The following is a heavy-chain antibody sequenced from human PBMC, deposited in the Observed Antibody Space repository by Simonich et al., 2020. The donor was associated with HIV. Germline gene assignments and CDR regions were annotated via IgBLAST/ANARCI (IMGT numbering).Heavy chain of an antibody. J-gene: IGHJ1*01. CDR1: GGSFSGYY. Sequence: QVQLQQWGAGLLKPSETLYLTCAGYGGSFSGYYWSWIRQPPGKGLEWIGEINHSGITNYDQSRKSRVTISIDTSKNQFSLNLTSVTAADTAVYYCAREGGSSRRKYFQHWGQGTLVTVSS. V-gene: IGHV4-34*01. CDR3: AREGGSSRRKYFQH. CDR2: INHSGIT. D-gene: IGHD6-13*01.